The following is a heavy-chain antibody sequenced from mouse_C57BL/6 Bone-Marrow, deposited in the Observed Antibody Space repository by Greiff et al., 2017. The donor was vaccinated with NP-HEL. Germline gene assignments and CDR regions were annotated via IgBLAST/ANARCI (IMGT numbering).Heavy chain of an antibody. CDR2: ISNGGGST. V-gene: IGHV5-12*01. CDR1: GFTFSDYY. Sequence: EVHLVESGGGLVQPGGSLKLSCAASGFTFSDYYMYWVRQTPEKGLEWVAYISNGGGSTYYPDTVKGRYTITRDNAKNTRYLQMSRVKSEETAMYYCASRETHDAMDYWGQGTSVTVSS. CDR3: ASRETHDAMDY. J-gene: IGHJ4*01. D-gene: IGHD3-2*01.